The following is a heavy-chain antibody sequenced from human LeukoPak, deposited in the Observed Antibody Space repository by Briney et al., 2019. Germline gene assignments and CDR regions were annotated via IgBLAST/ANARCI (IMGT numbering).Heavy chain of an antibody. D-gene: IGHD6-19*01. Sequence: GASVKVSCKASGYTFTGYYMHWVRQAPGQGLEWMGWINPNSGGTNYAQKFQGRVTMTRDTSISTAYMELSRLRSDDTAVYYCVTDQTPSTIAVPGTVFDYWGQGTLVPVSS. CDR1: GYTFTGYY. J-gene: IGHJ4*02. V-gene: IGHV1-2*02. CDR2: INPNSGGT. CDR3: VTDQTPSTIAVPGTVFDY.